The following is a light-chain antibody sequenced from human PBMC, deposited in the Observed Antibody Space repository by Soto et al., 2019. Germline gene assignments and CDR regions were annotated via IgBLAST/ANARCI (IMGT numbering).Light chain of an antibody. Sequence: QSALTQPPSVSGSPGQSVSISCTGTSSDVGSNNRVSWYQQPPGTAPKLMIYGVSNRPSGVPDRFSGSKSGNTASLTISGLQAEDEDDYYCSSHTSSSTFVFGTGTKVTVL. CDR2: GVS. V-gene: IGLV2-18*02. CDR1: SSDVGSNNR. CDR3: SSHTSSSTFV. J-gene: IGLJ1*01.